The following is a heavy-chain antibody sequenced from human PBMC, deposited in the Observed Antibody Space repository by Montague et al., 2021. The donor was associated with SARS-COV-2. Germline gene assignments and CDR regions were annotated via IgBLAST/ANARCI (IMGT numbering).Heavy chain of an antibody. J-gene: IGHJ3*02. CDR2: XDWDDDK. Sequence: PALVKPTQTLTLTCTFSGFSLSTSGMCVSWIRQPPGKALEWLARXDWDDDKYYSTSLKTRLTISKDTSKNQVVLTMTNMDPVDTATYYCARGYYDILTGYLDAFDISGEGTMVTRSA. V-gene: IGHV2-70*11. D-gene: IGHD3-9*01. CDR3: ARGYYDILTGYLDAFDI. CDR1: GFSLSTSGMC.